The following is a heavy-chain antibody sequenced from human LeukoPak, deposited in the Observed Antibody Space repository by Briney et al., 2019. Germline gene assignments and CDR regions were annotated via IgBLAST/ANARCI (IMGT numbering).Heavy chain of an antibody. CDR2: IRYDGSNK. V-gene: IGHV3-30*02. D-gene: IGHD1-1*01. Sequence: PGGSLRPSCAASGFSFSDYAIYWVRQTPGKGLEWVAFIRYDGSNKIYADSVKGRFTISRDNSYNKVYLQMTGLRAEDTAVYYCAKDGESGIQYTQGYFDYWGQGTLVTVSS. CDR1: GFSFSDYA. CDR3: AKDGESGIQYTQGYFDY. J-gene: IGHJ4*02.